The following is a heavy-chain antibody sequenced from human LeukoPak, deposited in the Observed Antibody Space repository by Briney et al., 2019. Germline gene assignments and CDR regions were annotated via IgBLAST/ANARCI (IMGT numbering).Heavy chain of an antibody. Sequence: GGSLRLSCAASGFTFSGYPIHWVRQAPGKGLEWVAVISYDGSNKYYADSVKGRFTISRDNSKNTLYLQMNSLRAEDTAVYYCARDGSITIFGVVPYYYYGMDVWGQGTTVTVSS. V-gene: IGHV3-30-3*01. D-gene: IGHD3-3*01. CDR1: GFTFSGYP. CDR2: ISYDGSNK. J-gene: IGHJ6*02. CDR3: ARDGSITIFGVVPYYYYGMDV.